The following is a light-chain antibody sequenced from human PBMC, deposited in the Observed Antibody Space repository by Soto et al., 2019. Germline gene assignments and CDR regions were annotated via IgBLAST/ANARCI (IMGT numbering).Light chain of an antibody. J-gene: IGKJ5*01. CDR2: GAS. V-gene: IGKV3-15*01. Sequence: EIVLTKSPPTLSLYPKERAPLSCRSSQSVSTYLAWYQQKPGQSPRLLIYGASTRATGIPARFSGSGSGTEFTLTISCLQSEDFAVYYCQQYNNGPPITLCQGTRLEIK. CDR1: QSVSTY. CDR3: QQYNNGPPIT.